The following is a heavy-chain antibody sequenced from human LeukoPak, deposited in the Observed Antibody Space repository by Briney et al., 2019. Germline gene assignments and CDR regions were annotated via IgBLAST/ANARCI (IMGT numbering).Heavy chain of an antibody. J-gene: IGHJ2*01. CDR1: GGSISSYY. CDR3: ARLSTVTTSWYFDL. CDR2: IYYSGST. Sequence: SETLSLTCTVSGGSISSYYWSWIRQPPGKGLEWIGYIYYSGSTNYSPSLKSRVTISVDTSKNQFSLKLSSVTAADTAVYYCARLSTVTTSWYFDLWGRGTLVTVSS. D-gene: IGHD4-17*01. V-gene: IGHV4-59*08.